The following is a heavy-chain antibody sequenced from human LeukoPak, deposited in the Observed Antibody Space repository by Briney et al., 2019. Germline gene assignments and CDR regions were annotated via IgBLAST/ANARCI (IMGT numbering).Heavy chain of an antibody. CDR1: GYTSTGYF. CDR2: INPNSGGT. V-gene: IGHV1-2*06. Sequence: ASVKVSCKASGYTSTGYFIHGGRQAPGQGLNWMGRINPNSGGTNYAQKFQGRVTMTRDTSISTAYMDLSSLRSDDTAVYYCTREDDSSGYRPFDIWGQGTMVTVSS. CDR3: TREDDSSGYRPFDI. J-gene: IGHJ3*02. D-gene: IGHD3-22*01.